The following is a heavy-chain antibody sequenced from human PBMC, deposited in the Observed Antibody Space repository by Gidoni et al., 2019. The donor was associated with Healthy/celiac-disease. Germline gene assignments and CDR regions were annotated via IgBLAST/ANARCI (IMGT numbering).Heavy chain of an antibody. CDR3: AGGYSYGADAFDI. Sequence: QVHLQLSGPGLVKPSQTLSLPCAFSGDSVSRNSAAWNWIRQSPSRGLEWLGRTYYRTKLYNDYAVSVKSRITINPDTSKNQFSLQLNSVTPEDTAVYYCAGGYSYGADAFDIWGQGTMVTVSS. CDR2: TYYRTKLYN. CDR1: GDSVSRNSAA. J-gene: IGHJ3*02. D-gene: IGHD5-18*01. V-gene: IGHV6-1*01.